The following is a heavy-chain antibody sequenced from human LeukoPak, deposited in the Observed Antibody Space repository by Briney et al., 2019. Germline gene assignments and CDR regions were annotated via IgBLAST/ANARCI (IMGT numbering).Heavy chain of an antibody. CDR3: ARDERAHCSSTSCYKRVAFDI. CDR1: GYTFTGYY. Sequence: ASVKVSCKASGYTFTGYYMHWVRQAPGQGLEWMGWINPNSGGTNYAQKFQGWVTMTRDTSISTAYMELSRLRSDDTAVYYCARDERAHCSSTSCYKRVAFDIWGQGTMVTVSS. D-gene: IGHD2-2*02. V-gene: IGHV1-2*04. CDR2: INPNSGGT. J-gene: IGHJ3*02.